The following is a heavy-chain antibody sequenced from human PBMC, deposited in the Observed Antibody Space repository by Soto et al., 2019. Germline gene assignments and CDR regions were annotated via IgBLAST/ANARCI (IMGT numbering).Heavy chain of an antibody. CDR1: GFSLSTSGVG. Sequence: SGPTLVNPTQTLTLTCTFSGFSLSTSGVGVGWIRQPPGKALEWLALIYWDDDKRYSPSLKSRLTITKDTSKNQVVLTMTNMDPVDTATYYCAHRFITFGTVSYYPPLFYYWGKGTLVTVSS. CDR3: AHRFITFGTVSYYPPLFYY. CDR2: IYWDDDK. V-gene: IGHV2-5*02. J-gene: IGHJ4*02. D-gene: IGHD3-10*01.